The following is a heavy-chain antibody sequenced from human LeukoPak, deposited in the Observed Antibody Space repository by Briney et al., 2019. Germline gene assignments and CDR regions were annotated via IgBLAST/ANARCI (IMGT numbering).Heavy chain of an antibody. D-gene: IGHD3-3*01. CDR3: ARAPWRYDFWSGATFRPFFDH. Sequence: ASVKVSCKASGYTFTAYYMHWVRQAPGQGLEWMGWINPNSGGTNYAQKFQGRVTMTRDTSISTAYMELSRLRSDDTAVYYCARAPWRYDFWSGATFRPFFDHWGQGTLVTVSS. CDR2: INPNSGGT. V-gene: IGHV1-2*02. CDR1: GYTFTAYY. J-gene: IGHJ4*02.